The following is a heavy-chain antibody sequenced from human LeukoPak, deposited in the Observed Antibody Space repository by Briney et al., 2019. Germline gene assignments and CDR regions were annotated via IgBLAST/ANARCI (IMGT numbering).Heavy chain of an antibody. CDR2: INPSGGST. Sequence: GASVKVSCKASGYSFTGYYIHWVRQAPGQGLEWMGIINPSGGSTTYAQRFQGRVTMTRDTSTSTVYMELSSLRSEDTAVYYCARGARIAMIVVGPLDYWGRGTLVTVSS. CDR3: ARGARIAMIVVGPLDY. V-gene: IGHV1-46*01. CDR1: GYSFTGYY. D-gene: IGHD3-22*01. J-gene: IGHJ4*02.